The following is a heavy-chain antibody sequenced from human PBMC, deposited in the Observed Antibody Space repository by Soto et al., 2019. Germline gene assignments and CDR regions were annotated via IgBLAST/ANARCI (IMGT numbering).Heavy chain of an antibody. CDR1: GFTFGDYA. V-gene: IGHV3-49*04. D-gene: IGHD3-3*01. Sequence: GGSLRLSCTASGFTFGDYAMSWVRQAPGKGLEWVGFIRSKAYGGTTEYAASVKGRFTISRDDSKSIAYLQMNSLKTEDTAVYYCTRLGYYDFWSGPPRGMDVWGQGTTVTVSS. CDR2: IRSKAYGGTT. J-gene: IGHJ6*02. CDR3: TRLGYYDFWSGPPRGMDV.